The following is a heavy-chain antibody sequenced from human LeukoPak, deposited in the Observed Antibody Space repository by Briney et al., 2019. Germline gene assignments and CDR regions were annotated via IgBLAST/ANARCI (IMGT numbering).Heavy chain of an antibody. D-gene: IGHD6-19*01. Sequence: AASVTVSYTPSGYTFTVYYMHWVRQAPGQGVEWMGWINPNSGGPNYAQKSQGRVTMTRDTSISTAYMQLSRLRSDHTALYYCARGIAVEIFDYGGQGTLDTVSS. J-gene: IGHJ4*02. V-gene: IGHV1-2*02. CDR1: GYTFTVYY. CDR2: INPNSGGP. CDR3: ARGIAVEIFDY.